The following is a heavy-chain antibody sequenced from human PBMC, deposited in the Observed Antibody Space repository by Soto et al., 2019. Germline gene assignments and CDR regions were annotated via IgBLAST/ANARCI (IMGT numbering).Heavy chain of an antibody. CDR1: GFSLSSIGVG. Sequence: QITLKAYGPTLVKPTQTLTLTCTFSGFSLSSIGVGVGWISQPTGKALEWLAVIYWDGDKRYSPSLSNRLTITKATSENQVVVTMTNMDPVDSGTYYGAHEGMTSMVRAFDIWGQGTMVTVSS. CDR2: IYWDGDK. CDR3: AHEGMTSMVRAFDI. J-gene: IGHJ3*02. D-gene: IGHD2-8*01. V-gene: IGHV2-5*02.